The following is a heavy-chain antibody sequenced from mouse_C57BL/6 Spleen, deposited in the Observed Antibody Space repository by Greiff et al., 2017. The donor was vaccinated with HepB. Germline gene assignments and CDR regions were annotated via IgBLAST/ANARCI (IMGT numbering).Heavy chain of an antibody. CDR3: ARWGGNPSGAMDY. V-gene: IGHV1-55*01. J-gene: IGHJ4*01. Sequence: QVQLQQPGAELVKPGASVKMSCKASGYTFTSYWITWVKQRPGQGLEWIGDIYPGSGSTNYNEKFKSKATLTVDTSSSTAYMQLSSLTSEDSAVYYCARWGGNPSGAMDYWGQGTSVTVSS. CDR2: IYPGSGST. CDR1: GYTFTSYW. D-gene: IGHD2-1*01.